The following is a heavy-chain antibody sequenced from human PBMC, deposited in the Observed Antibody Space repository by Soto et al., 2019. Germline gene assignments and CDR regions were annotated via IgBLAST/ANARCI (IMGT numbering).Heavy chain of an antibody. CDR1: GFTFSNYA. CDR2: ISGSGGST. J-gene: IGHJ4*02. CDR3: AKDQGSSWYEIDY. V-gene: IGHV3-23*01. D-gene: IGHD6-13*01. Sequence: EVQLLESGGGLVQPGGSLRLSCAASGFTFSNYAVTWVRQAPGKGLEWVSTISGSGGSTYYADSVKGRFTISRDNSKNTPYLQMYSLRAEDTAVYYCAKDQGSSWYEIDYWGQGTLVTVSS.